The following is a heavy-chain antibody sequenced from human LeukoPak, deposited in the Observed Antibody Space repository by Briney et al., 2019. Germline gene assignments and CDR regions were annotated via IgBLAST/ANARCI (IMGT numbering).Heavy chain of an antibody. J-gene: IGHJ4*02. CDR2: IIPIFGTS. CDR3: ASGSGEGLQLWLFDH. D-gene: IGHD5-18*01. CDR1: GGTFSSYA. Sequence: SVKVSCKASGGTFSSYAPSWVRQAPGQGLEWVGGIIPIFGTSDYAQKFQGRLTITADASTRTAYMELSSLRSEDTAVYYCASGSGEGLQLWLFDHWGQGTLVTVSS. V-gene: IGHV1-69*13.